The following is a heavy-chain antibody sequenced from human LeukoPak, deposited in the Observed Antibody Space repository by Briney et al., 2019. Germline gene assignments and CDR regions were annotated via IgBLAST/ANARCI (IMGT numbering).Heavy chain of an antibody. CDR1: GFTFSDRY. V-gene: IGHV3-72*01. J-gene: IGHJ6*03. CDR3: VRDLDYGVDGYYYHYMDV. Sequence: SGGSLRLSCAASGFTFSDRYMNWVRQAPGKGLEWVGRSRNKDSSYTTEYAASVKGRFTISRDDSDNSVYLQMNSLKTEDTAVYYCVRDLDYGVDGYYYHYMDVWGKGTTVTVSS. D-gene: IGHD4-17*01. CDR2: SRNKDSSYTT.